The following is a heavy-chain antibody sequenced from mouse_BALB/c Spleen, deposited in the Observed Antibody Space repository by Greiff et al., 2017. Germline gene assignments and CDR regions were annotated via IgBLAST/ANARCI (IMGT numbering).Heavy chain of an antibody. Sequence: VMLVESGPGLVAPSQSLSITCTVSGFSLTSYGVHWVRQPPGKGLEWLGVIWAGGSTNYNSALMSRLSISKDNSKSQVFLKMNSLQTDDTAMYYCARGYDAWFAYWGQGTLVTVSA. V-gene: IGHV2-9*02. CDR2: IWAGGST. D-gene: IGHD2-12*01. J-gene: IGHJ3*01. CDR1: GFSLTSYG. CDR3: ARGYDAWFAY.